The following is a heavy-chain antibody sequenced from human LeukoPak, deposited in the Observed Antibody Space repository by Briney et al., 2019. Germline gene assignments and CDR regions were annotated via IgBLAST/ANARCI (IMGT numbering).Heavy chain of an antibody. V-gene: IGHV4-39*07. CDR3: ARVASSSRLNWFDP. D-gene: IGHD6-13*01. J-gene: IGHJ5*02. CDR2: IYYSGST. CDR1: GGSISSSSYY. Sequence: PSETLSLTCTVSGGSISSSSYYWGWIRQPPGKGLEWIGSIYYSGSTYYNPSLKSRVTISVDTSKNQFSLKLSSVTAADTAVYYCARVASSSRLNWFDPWGQGTLVTVSS.